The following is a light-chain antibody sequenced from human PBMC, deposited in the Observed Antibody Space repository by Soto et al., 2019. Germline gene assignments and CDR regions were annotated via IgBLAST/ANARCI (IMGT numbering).Light chain of an antibody. Sequence: EIVMTQSPATLSVSPGDGATLSSRASQSVDSNLAWYQQKPGQTPRLLIYGASTRPTGIPARFSGSGSGTEFTLTISSLQSEDSAVYYCQQYNDWPLTFGGGTKVEIK. V-gene: IGKV3D-15*01. J-gene: IGKJ4*01. CDR3: QQYNDWPLT. CDR1: QSVDSN. CDR2: GAS.